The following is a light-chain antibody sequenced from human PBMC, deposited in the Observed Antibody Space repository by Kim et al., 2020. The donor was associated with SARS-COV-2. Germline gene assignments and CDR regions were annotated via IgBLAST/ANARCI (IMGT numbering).Light chain of an antibody. CDR1: SSNIGNNY. V-gene: IGLV1-51*01. CDR3: GTWDSSLSAVV. CDR2: DNN. Sequence: QSVLTQPPTVSADPGQKVTISCSGSSSNIGNNYVSWYKQLPGTAPKLLIYDNNKRPSGIPDRFSGSKSGTSATLGITGLQTGDEADYYCGTWDSSLSAVVFGGGTQLTVL. J-gene: IGLJ2*01.